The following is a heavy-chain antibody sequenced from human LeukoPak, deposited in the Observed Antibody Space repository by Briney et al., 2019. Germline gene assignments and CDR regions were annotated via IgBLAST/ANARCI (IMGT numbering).Heavy chain of an antibody. V-gene: IGHV3-33*01. Sequence: PGGSLRLSCAASGISFSSHGMHWVRQAPGKGLEWVAVIWYDGSNIYYADSVKGRFTISRDNSKNTLYLQMNSLRAEDTAVYYCARDLLGYSYDAYYFDFWGQGTLVTVSS. CDR1: GISFSSHG. J-gene: IGHJ4*02. CDR2: IWYDGSNI. CDR3: ARDLLGYSYDAYYFDF. D-gene: IGHD5-18*01.